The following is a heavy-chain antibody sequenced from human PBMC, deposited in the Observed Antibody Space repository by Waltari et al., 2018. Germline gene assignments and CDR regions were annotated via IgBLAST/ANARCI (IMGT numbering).Heavy chain of an antibody. J-gene: IGHJ4*02. Sequence: QVQLVQSGAEVKKPGSSVKVSCKASGGTFSSYAISCVRQAPGQGLEWMGGIIPIFGTANYAQKFQGRVTITTDESTSTAYMELSSLRSEDTAVYYCASPLHYYDSSGYYYEFDYWGQGTLVTVSS. CDR1: GGTFSSYA. D-gene: IGHD3-22*01. CDR3: ASPLHYYDSSGYYYEFDY. CDR2: IIPIFGTA. V-gene: IGHV1-69*05.